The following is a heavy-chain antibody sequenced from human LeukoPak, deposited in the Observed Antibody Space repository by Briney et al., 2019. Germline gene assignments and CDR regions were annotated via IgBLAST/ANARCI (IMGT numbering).Heavy chain of an antibody. Sequence: PSETLSLTCTVSGGSISSGSYYWSWIRQPAGKGLEWIGRIYTSGSTNYNPSLKSRVTISVDTSKNQFSLKLSSVTAADTAVYYCARSIPEYDILTGYQKGSNAFDIWGQGTMVTVSS. CDR3: ARSIPEYDILTGYQKGSNAFDI. D-gene: IGHD3-9*01. CDR2: IYTSGST. V-gene: IGHV4-61*02. J-gene: IGHJ3*02. CDR1: GGSISSGSYY.